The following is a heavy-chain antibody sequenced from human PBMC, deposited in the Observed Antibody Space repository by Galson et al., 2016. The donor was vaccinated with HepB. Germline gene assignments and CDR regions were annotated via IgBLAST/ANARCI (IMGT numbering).Heavy chain of an antibody. J-gene: IGHJ5*02. Sequence: SVKVSCKASGYTFNTYGITWVRQAPGQGLEWMGWINTYTGNTNYAQKLQGRVTITRDTSASTAYMELSSLRYEDTAVYYCARGASYGSGGYYTWFDPWGQGTLVTVSS. CDR2: INTYTGNT. V-gene: IGHV1-18*01. D-gene: IGHD3-10*01. CDR1: GYTFNTYG. CDR3: ARGASYGSGGYYTWFDP.